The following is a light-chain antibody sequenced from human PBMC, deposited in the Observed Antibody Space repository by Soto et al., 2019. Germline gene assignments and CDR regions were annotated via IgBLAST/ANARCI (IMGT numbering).Light chain of an antibody. Sequence: EIVMTQSPATLSVSPGERATLFCRASQSVSSNLAWYQQKPGQAPRLLIYGASTRATGIPARFSGSGSGTEFTLTISSLRSEDFAVYYCQQYNNWLLYTFGQGTKLEIK. V-gene: IGKV3-15*01. CDR1: QSVSSN. J-gene: IGKJ2*01. CDR2: GAS. CDR3: QQYNNWLLYT.